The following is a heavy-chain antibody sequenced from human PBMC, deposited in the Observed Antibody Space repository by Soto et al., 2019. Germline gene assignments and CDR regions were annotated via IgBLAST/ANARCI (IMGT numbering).Heavy chain of an antibody. J-gene: IGHJ4*02. Sequence: ASETLSLTCAVYGGSFSGYYWSWIRQPPGKGLEWIGEINHSGSTNYNPSLKSRVTISVDTSKNQFSLKLSSVTAADTAVYYCARGPSGYVHWGQGTLVTVSS. CDR1: GGSFSGYY. V-gene: IGHV4-34*01. D-gene: IGHD5-12*01. CDR2: INHSGST. CDR3: ARGPSGYVH.